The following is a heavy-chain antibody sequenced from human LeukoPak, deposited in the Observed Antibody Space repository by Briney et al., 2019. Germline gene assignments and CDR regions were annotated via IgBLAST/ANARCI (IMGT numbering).Heavy chain of an antibody. CDR3: AAPYCSSTSCYDAFDI. V-gene: IGHV4-38-2*01. CDR1: GYSISSGYY. Sequence: SETLSLTCAVSGYSISSGYYWGWIRQPPGKGGEWIGCIYHSGSTYYNPSLKSQVTISVDTSKTQFSLNRSSVTAADTAVYYCAAPYCSSTSCYDAFDIWGQGTMVTVSS. D-gene: IGHD2-2*01. J-gene: IGHJ3*02. CDR2: IYHSGST.